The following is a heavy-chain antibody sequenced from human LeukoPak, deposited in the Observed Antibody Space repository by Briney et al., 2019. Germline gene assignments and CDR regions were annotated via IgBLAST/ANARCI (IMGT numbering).Heavy chain of an antibody. CDR1: GGSISSGGYS. CDR3: ARGGVVVVAATQDWFDP. Sequence: PSQTLSLTCTVSGGSISSGGYSWSWIRQPPGKGLEWIGYIYHSGSTYYNPSLKSRVTISVDRSKNQFSLKLSSVTAADTAVYYCARGGVVVVAATQDWFDPWGQGTLVTVSS. CDR2: IYHSGST. D-gene: IGHD2-15*01. V-gene: IGHV4-30-2*01. J-gene: IGHJ5*02.